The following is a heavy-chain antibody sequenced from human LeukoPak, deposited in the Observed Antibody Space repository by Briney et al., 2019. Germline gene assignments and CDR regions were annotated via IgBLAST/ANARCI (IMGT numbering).Heavy chain of an antibody. CDR3: ARVRSDSSGWYEFDY. Sequence: GGSLTLSCAASGFSVSSNYMGWVRQVSGKGLEWVSVIYTGGSTYYADSVKGRFTISRDDSKNTLFLQMSSLRAEDTAVYYCARVRSDSSGWYEFDYWGQGTLVTVSS. CDR2: IYTGGST. D-gene: IGHD6-19*01. J-gene: IGHJ4*02. V-gene: IGHV3-53*01. CDR1: GFSVSSNY.